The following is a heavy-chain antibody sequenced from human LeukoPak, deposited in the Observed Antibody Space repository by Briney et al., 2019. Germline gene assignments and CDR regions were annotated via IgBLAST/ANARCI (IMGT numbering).Heavy chain of an antibody. V-gene: IGHV3-33*01. Sequence: GRSLRLSCAASGFTFSSYGMHWVRQAPGKGLEWVAVIWYDGSNKYYADSVKGRFTISRDNSKNTLYLQMNSLRAEDTAVYYCARGGKRDDTYYFDYWGQGTLVTVSS. J-gene: IGHJ4*02. CDR3: ARGGKRDDTYYFDY. CDR1: GFTFSSYG. CDR2: IWYDGSNK.